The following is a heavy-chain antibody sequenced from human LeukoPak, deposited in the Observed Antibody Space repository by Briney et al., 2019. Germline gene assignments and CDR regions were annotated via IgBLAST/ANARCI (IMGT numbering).Heavy chain of an antibody. CDR2: IKSKTDGGTT. D-gene: IGHD3-9*01. J-gene: IGHJ4*02. CDR1: GFTFSNAW. CDR3: TTAGILRYFDWSLIFDY. Sequence: PGGSLRLSCAASGFTFSNAWMSWVRQAPGKGLEWVGRIKSKTDGGTTDYAAPVKGRFTISRDDSKNTLYLQMNSLKTEDTAVYYCTTAGILRYFDWSLIFDYWGQGTLVTLSS. V-gene: IGHV3-15*01.